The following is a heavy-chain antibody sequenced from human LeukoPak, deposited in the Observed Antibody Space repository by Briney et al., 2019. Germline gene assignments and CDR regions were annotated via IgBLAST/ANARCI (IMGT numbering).Heavy chain of an antibody. CDR2: INHSGST. CDR1: GGSFSGYY. D-gene: IGHD5-24*01. V-gene: IGHV4-34*01. Sequence: SETLSLTCAVYGGSFSGYYWSWIRQPPGKGLEWIGEINHSGSTNYNPSLKSRVTISVDTSKNQFSLKLSSVTAADTAVYYCARLPVEMATIFGFDYWGQGTLVTVSS. J-gene: IGHJ4*02. CDR3: ARLPVEMATIFGFDY.